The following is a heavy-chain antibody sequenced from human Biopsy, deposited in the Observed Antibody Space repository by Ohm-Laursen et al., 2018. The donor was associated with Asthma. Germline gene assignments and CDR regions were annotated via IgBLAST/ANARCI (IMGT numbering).Heavy chain of an antibody. CDR1: GGYMRSGNYY. V-gene: IGHV4-39*07. CDR2: IYYSGTT. CDR3: ARAQDYYDSRGYYRSFDY. J-gene: IGHJ4*02. Sequence: SDTLSLTCRLSSGSGGYMRSGNYYWGWIRQPPGKGLEWIGSIYYSGTTYYNPSLKSRVSISIDTSKNQFSLKLSSVTAADTAVYYCARAQDYYDSRGYYRSFDYWGQGTLVTVSS. D-gene: IGHD3-22*01.